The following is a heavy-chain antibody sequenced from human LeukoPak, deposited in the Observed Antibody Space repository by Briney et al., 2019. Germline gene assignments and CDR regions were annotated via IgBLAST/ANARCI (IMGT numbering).Heavy chain of an antibody. J-gene: IGHJ4*02. D-gene: IGHD3-22*01. Sequence: SGGSLRLSCAASVFTLSSYAMHWVRHAPGEGLEYVSSICSKGGSTYYGNSVKRRFTISRDNSKNTLYLQMGSLRAEDMAVYYCARGKHTYDSSGYPNYFDYWGQGTLVTVSS. CDR1: VFTLSSYA. V-gene: IGHV3-64*01. CDR2: ICSKGGST. CDR3: ARGKHTYDSSGYPNYFDY.